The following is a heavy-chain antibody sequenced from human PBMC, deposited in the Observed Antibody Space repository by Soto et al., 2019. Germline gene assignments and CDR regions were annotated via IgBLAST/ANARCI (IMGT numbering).Heavy chain of an antibody. CDR1: GCKFIAYS. Sequence: GGSMRVSCTAAGCKFIAYSRNWVRQKPGKGLEWVSYISSSSSTIFYTDSVKGRFTVSRDNAKNSLYLQMNNLGAEDTAFYYCAKDIRPPGLHFDYWGQGTLVTVSS. J-gene: IGHJ4*02. V-gene: IGHV3-48*01. CDR3: AKDIRPPGLHFDY. CDR2: ISSSSSTI. D-gene: IGHD3-9*01.